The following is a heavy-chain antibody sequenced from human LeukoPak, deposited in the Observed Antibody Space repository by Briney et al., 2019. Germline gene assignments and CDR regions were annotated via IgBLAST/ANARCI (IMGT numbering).Heavy chain of an antibody. CDR1: GFTFSSYS. D-gene: IGHD5-18*01. CDR3: ARGADTAMVTFDY. CDR2: ISSSSSTI. Sequence: PGGSLRLSCAASGFTFSSYSMNWVRQAPGKGLEWVSYISSSSSTIYYADSVKGRFTISRDNAKNSLYLQMNSLRAEDTAVYYCARGADTAMVTFDYWGQGTLVTVSS. V-gene: IGHV3-48*01. J-gene: IGHJ4*01.